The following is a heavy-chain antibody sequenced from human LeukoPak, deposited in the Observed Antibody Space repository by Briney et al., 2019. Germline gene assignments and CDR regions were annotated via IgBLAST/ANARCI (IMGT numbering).Heavy chain of an antibody. J-gene: IGHJ5*02. D-gene: IGHD4-11*01. CDR2: IYTSGST. V-gene: IGHV4-4*07. CDR1: GGSISSYY. CDR3: ARAYSNYGFDP. Sequence: LSETLSLTCTVSGGSISSYYWSWIRQPAGKGLEGIGRIYTSGSTNYNPSLKRRVTMSVDTSKNQFSLKLSSVTAADTAVYYCARAYSNYGFDPWGQGTLVTVSS.